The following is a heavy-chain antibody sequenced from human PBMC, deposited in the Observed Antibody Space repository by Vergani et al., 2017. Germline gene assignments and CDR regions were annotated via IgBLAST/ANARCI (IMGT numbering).Heavy chain of an antibody. CDR1: GYIFTSYG. CDR3: ARSDSSGYRRVCLGHY. Sequence: QVQLVQSGAEVKKPGASVKVSCKASGYIFTSYGISWVRQAPGQGLEWMGWISAYNGKTNYAQKLQGRFTMTTDTSTRTAYLELRSLRSDDTAVYYCARSDSSGYRRVCLGHYWGQGTLVTVSS. V-gene: IGHV1-18*01. J-gene: IGHJ4*01. CDR2: ISAYNGKT. D-gene: IGHD3-22*01.